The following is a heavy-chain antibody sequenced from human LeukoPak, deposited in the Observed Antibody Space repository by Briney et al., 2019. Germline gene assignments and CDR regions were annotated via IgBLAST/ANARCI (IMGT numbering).Heavy chain of an antibody. Sequence: GGSLRLSCAASGFTFSSYSINWVRQAPGEGLEWVSAISGSGGSTYHADSVKGRFTISRDNSKNTLFLQMNSLRAEDAAVYYCAKGRGIAARPDYFDYWGEGTLVTVSS. V-gene: IGHV3-23*01. CDR2: ISGSGGST. D-gene: IGHD6-6*01. CDR3: AKGRGIAARPDYFDY. J-gene: IGHJ4*02. CDR1: GFTFSSYS.